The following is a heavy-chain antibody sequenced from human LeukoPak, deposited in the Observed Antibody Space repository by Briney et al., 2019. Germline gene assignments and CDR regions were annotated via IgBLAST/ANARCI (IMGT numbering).Heavy chain of an antibody. V-gene: IGHV4-59*01. CDR3: ARYAKYGYYYYMDV. CDR2: IYHSGST. CDR1: GGSISGYY. J-gene: IGHJ6*03. Sequence: SETLSLTXTVSGGSISGYYWSWIRQPPGKGLEWIGYIYHSGSTNYNPSLKSRVTISVDTSKNQFSLKLSSVTAADTAMYYCARYAKYGYYYYMDVWGKGTTVTVSS. D-gene: IGHD2-8*01.